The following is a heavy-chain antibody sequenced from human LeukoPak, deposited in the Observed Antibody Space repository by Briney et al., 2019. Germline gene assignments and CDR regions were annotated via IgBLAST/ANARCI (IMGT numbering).Heavy chain of an antibody. Sequence: ASVKVSCKASGYTFTSYGISWVRQAPGQALEWMGWISAYNGNTNYAQKLQRRVTMTPDTSTSTAYMELRSLRSDDTAVYYCARQYRLDYGGYWGQGTLVTVSS. V-gene: IGHV1-18*01. CDR3: ARQYRLDYGGY. CDR1: GYTFTSYG. D-gene: IGHD4-17*01. CDR2: ISAYNGNT. J-gene: IGHJ4*02.